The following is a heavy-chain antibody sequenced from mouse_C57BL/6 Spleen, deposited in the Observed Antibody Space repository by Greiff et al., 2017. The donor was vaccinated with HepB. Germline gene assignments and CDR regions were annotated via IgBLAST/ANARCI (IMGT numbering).Heavy chain of an antibody. D-gene: IGHD1-1*01. Sequence: EVKLEESGGGLVKPGGSLKLSCAASGFTFSDYGMHWVRQAPEKGLEWVAYISSGSSTIYYADTVKGRFTISRDNAKNTLFLQMTSLRSEDTAMYYCARSNTTVVAYYYAMDYWGQGTSVTVSS. CDR1: GFTFSDYG. CDR3: ARSNTTVVAYYYAMDY. CDR2: ISSGSSTI. V-gene: IGHV5-17*01. J-gene: IGHJ4*01.